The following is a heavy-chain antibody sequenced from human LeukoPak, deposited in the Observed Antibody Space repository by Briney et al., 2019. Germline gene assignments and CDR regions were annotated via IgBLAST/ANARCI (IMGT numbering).Heavy chain of an antibody. D-gene: IGHD2-2*01. J-gene: IGHJ1*01. CDR1: GFTFSSYW. CDR2: ISGSGGST. CDR3: AKPAYRYCSSTSCYPEYFQH. V-gene: IGHV3-23*01. Sequence: GGSLRRSCAASGFTFSSYWMSWVRQAPGKGLEWVSAISGSGGSTYYADSVKGRFTISRDNSKNTLYLQMNSLRAEDTAVYYCAKPAYRYCSSTSCYPEYFQHWGQGTLVTVSS.